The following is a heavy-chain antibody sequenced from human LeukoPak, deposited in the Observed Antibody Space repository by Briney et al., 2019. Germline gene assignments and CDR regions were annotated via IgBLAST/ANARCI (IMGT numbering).Heavy chain of an antibody. CDR1: GGSISTYY. CDR3: ARGKGYGPGDFDY. D-gene: IGHD3-10*01. J-gene: IGHJ4*02. V-gene: IGHV4-34*01. Sequence: SETPSLTCTVSGGSISTYYWSWIRQPPGKGLEWIGKINHSGSTNYDPSLKSRVTISVDTSKNQFSLKLSSVTAADTAVYYCARGKGYGPGDFDYWGQGTLVTVSS. CDR2: INHSGST.